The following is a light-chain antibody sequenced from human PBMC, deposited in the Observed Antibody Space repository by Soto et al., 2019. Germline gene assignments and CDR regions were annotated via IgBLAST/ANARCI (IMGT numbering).Light chain of an antibody. V-gene: IGLV2-14*01. CDR1: SSDIGAFDY. Sequence: QSALTQPASVSGSPGQSITISYTGTSSDIGAFDYVSWYQQHPGKAPKLIIYEVFHRPSGVSSRFSGSKSDNTASLTISGLQTEDESEYYCSSFSTGDTLVLGSGTKVTVL. CDR2: EVF. J-gene: IGLJ1*01. CDR3: SSFSTGDTLV.